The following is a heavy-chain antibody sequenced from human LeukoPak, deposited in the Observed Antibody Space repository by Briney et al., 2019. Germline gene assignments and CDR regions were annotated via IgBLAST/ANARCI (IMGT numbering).Heavy chain of an antibody. V-gene: IGHV3-66*01. J-gene: IGHJ4*02. CDR2: IYSGGST. Sequence: PGGSLRLSCAASGFTASSNYMSWVRQAPGKGLEWVSVIYSGGSTYYADSVKGRFTISRDNSKNTVDLQMNSLRAEDTAVYYCARGHDYDSSVAYWGQGTLVTVSS. CDR1: GFTASSNY. D-gene: IGHD3-22*01. CDR3: ARGHDYDSSVAY.